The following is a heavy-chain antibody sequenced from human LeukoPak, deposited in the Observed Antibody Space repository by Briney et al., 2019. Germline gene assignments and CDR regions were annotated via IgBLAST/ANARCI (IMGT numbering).Heavy chain of an antibody. J-gene: IGHJ4*02. D-gene: IGHD6-19*01. CDR3: TTDSSDWITSGWPDY. CDR2: IWYDGSNI. Sequence: GTSLRFSCAASGLSFSSHGMHWVRQAPGKGLEWVAVIWYDGSNIYYADSVKGRFTISRDNSKNTLYLQMNSLKTEDTAVYYCTTDSSDWITSGWPDYWGQGTLVTVSS. V-gene: IGHV3-33*03. CDR1: GLSFSSHG.